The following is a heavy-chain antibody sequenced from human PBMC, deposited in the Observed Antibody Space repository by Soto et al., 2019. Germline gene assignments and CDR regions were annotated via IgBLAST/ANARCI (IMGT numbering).Heavy chain of an antibody. CDR2: ISAYNGNT. CDR1: VYTFTSYG. Sequence: XSVKVSYKASVYTFTSYGISWVRQAPGQGLEWMGWISAYNGNTNYAQKLQGRVTMTTDTSTSTAYMELRRLRSDDTAVYYCARDLSSSSRYPLRGDAFDTWGQGTMVTVSS. D-gene: IGHD6-13*01. V-gene: IGHV1-18*04. J-gene: IGHJ3*02. CDR3: ARDLSSSSRYPLRGDAFDT.